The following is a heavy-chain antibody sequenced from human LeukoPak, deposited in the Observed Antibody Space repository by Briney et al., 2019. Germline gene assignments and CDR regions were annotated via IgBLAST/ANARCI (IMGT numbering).Heavy chain of an antibody. CDR3: ARAGGYYDFWSGYYTSYYCYMDV. J-gene: IGHJ6*03. CDR1: GYTFTSYY. Sequence: ASVKVSCKASGYTFTSYYMHWVRQAPGQGLEWMGIINPSGGSTSYAQKFQGRVTMTRGTSTSTVYMELSSLRSEDTAVYYCARAGGYYDFWSGYYTSYYCYMDVWGKGTTVTVSS. CDR2: INPSGGST. V-gene: IGHV1-46*03. D-gene: IGHD3-3*01.